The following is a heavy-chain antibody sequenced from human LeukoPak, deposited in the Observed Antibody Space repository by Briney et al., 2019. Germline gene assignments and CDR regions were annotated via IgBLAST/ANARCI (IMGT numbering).Heavy chain of an antibody. J-gene: IGHJ2*01. CDR1: GGSISSYY. Sequence: PSETLSLTCTVSGGSISSYYWSWIRQPPGKGLEWLGYIYYSGSTNYNPSLKSRVTISVDTSKNQFSLKLSSVTAADTAVYYCARDPDPLGIARDFDLWGRGTLVTVSS. V-gene: IGHV4-59*01. CDR3: ARDPDPLGIARDFDL. CDR2: IYYSGST. D-gene: IGHD7-27*01.